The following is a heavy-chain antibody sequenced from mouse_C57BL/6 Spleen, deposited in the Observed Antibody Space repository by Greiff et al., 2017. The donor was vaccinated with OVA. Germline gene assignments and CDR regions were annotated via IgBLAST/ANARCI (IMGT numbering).Heavy chain of an antibody. CDR1: GYTFTSYW. J-gene: IGHJ1*03. CDR2: IDPSDSYT. Sequence: QLQQPGAELVMPGASVKLSCKASGYTFTSYWMHWVKQRPGQGLEWIGEIDPSDSYTNYNQKFKGKSTLTVDKSSSTAYMQLSSLTSEDSAVYYCARGSSYWYFDVWGTGTTVTVSS. CDR3: ARGSSYWYFDV. D-gene: IGHD1-1*01. V-gene: IGHV1-69*01.